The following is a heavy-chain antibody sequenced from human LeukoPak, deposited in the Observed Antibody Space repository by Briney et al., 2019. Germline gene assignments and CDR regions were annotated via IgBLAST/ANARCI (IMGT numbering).Heavy chain of an antibody. V-gene: IGHV3-66*01. CDR1: GGSISSSSYY. D-gene: IGHD4-11*01. J-gene: IGHJ6*03. Sequence: PSETLSLTCTVSGGSISSSSYYMSWVRQAPGKGLEWVSIIYSGGSTYYADSVKGRFTISRDNSKNTLYLQMNSLRAEDTAVYYCARDRTGQQLISRKEYYYMDVWGKGTTVTISS. CDR2: IYSGGST. CDR3: ARDRTGQQLISRKEYYYMDV.